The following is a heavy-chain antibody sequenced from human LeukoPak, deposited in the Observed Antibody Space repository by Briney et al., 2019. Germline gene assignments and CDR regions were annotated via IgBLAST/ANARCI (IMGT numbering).Heavy chain of an antibody. D-gene: IGHD6-6*01. CDR3: ARSSSHIDY. Sequence: SETLSLTCTVSGGSISSYYWSWIRQPPGKGLGWIGYIYYSGSTNYNPSLKSRVTISVDTSKNQFSLKLSSVTAADTAVYYCARSSSHIDYWGQGTLVTVSS. V-gene: IGHV4-59*01. CDR2: IYYSGST. J-gene: IGHJ4*02. CDR1: GGSISSYY.